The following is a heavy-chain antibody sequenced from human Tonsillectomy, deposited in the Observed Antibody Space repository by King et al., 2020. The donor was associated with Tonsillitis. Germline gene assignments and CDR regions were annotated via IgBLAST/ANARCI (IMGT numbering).Heavy chain of an antibody. V-gene: IGHV4-34*01. CDR2: INHSGST. Sequence: VQLQQWGAGLLKPSETLSLTCAVYGGSFSGYYWSWIRQPPGKGLEWIGEINHSGSTNYNPSLKSRVTISVDTSKNQFSLKLSSVTAADTAVYYCARSMVRGVKLVSRWGVSSYDYWGQGTLVTVSS. D-gene: IGHD3-10*01. CDR1: GGSFSGYY. CDR3: ARSMVRGVKLVSRWGVSSYDY. J-gene: IGHJ4*02.